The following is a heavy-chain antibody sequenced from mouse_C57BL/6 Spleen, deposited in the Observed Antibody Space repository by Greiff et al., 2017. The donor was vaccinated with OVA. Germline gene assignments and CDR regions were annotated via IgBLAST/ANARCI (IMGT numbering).Heavy chain of an antibody. CDR2: IYPSDSET. CDR3: ARRPLPGAMDY. V-gene: IGHV1-61*01. Sequence: VKLQQPGAELVRPGSSVKLSCKASGYTFTSYWMDWVKQRPGQGLEWIGNIYPSDSETHYNQKFKDKATLTVDKSSSTAYMQLSSLTSEDSAVYYCARRPLPGAMDYWGQGTSVTVSS. J-gene: IGHJ4*01. CDR1: GYTFTSYW.